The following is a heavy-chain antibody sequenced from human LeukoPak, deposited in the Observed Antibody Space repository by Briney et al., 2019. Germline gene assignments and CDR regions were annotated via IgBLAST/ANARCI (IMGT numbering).Heavy chain of an antibody. CDR2: ISASGTGT. D-gene: IGHD1-14*01. V-gene: IGHV3-23*01. CDR1: GFTLTNHA. Sequence: TGGSLRLSCAASGFTLTNHAMNWVRQAPGKGLEWVSHISASGTGTYYADSVKGRFTISRDSSKNTLYLQMNSLRAEDTAVYYCAKHRFSHYFDYWGQGTLVTVSS. CDR3: AKHRFSHYFDY. J-gene: IGHJ4*02.